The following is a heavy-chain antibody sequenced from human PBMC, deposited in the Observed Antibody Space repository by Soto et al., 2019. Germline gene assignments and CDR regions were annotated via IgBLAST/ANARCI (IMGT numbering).Heavy chain of an antibody. J-gene: IGHJ5*02. CDR3: VKVSTFYDILTGYYSTNFFDP. CDR2: ISSDGDIT. V-gene: IGHV3-64D*06. Sequence: GGSLSLSCSASGFTFSDYSMHWVRQAPGKGRQYVSTISSDGDITYYADSVKCRITISRDNSKNTLYLQMNSLRPEDTAVSYCVKVSTFYDILTGYYSTNFFDPWGQGTLVTVSS. CDR1: GFTFSDYS. D-gene: IGHD3-9*01.